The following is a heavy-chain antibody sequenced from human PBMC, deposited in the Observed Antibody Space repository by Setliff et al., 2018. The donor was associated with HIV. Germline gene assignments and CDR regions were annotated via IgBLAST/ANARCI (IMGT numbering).Heavy chain of an antibody. D-gene: IGHD6-13*01. CDR2: INHSGST. V-gene: IGHV4-34*01. Sequence: SETLSLTCAVYGGSFSGYYWSWIRQPPGKGLEWIGEINHSGSTNYDPSLKSRVTISVDTSKNQFSLKLSSVTAADTAVYYCARSGYSSSWGAFDIWGQGTMVTVSS. CDR1: GGSFSGYY. J-gene: IGHJ3*02. CDR3: ARSGYSSSWGAFDI.